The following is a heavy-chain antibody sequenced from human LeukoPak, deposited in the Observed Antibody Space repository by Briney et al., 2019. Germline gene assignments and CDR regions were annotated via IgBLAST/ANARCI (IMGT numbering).Heavy chain of an antibody. CDR3: AREDSRRFDY. CDR1: GYTFTGYY. CDR2: INPNSGGS. Sequence: ASVKVSCKPSGYTFTGYYIHWVRQAPGQWLEWMACINPNSGGSTYAEKFQGRVTMTTDTSVTTAYMELNRLTSDDTAVYFCAREDSRRFDYWGQGALVPVSS. V-gene: IGHV1-2*02. J-gene: IGHJ4*02. D-gene: IGHD3-22*01.